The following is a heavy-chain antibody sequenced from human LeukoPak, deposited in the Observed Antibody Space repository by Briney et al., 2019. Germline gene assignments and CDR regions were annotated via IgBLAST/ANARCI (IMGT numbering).Heavy chain of an antibody. Sequence: ASVPVSCTASGYTFTTYGIIWVRQAPAQGLEWLGWVSPYRGDTNYARKFHATVPMTTDTSTSTAYMEQRGLTTDDTAVYYCARDRRDNRNGDAFDIWGQGTMVTVSS. V-gene: IGHV1-18*01. CDR1: GYTFTTYG. CDR3: ARDRRDNRNGDAFDI. CDR2: VSPYRGDT. D-gene: IGHD1-1*01. J-gene: IGHJ3*02.